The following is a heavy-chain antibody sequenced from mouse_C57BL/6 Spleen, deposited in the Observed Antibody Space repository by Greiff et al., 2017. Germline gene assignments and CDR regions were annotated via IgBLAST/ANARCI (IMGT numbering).Heavy chain of an antibody. CDR3: ARALHWGANYFDY. V-gene: IGHV5-17*01. Sequence: EVQVVESGGGLVKPGGSLKLSCAASGFTFSDSGMHWVRQGPEKGLEWVAYISSGSSTIYYADTVKGRFTISRDNAKNTLFLQMTSLRSEDTAIYYGARALHWGANYFDYWGQGTTLTVSS. CDR1: GFTFSDSG. CDR2: ISSGSSTI. J-gene: IGHJ2*01. D-gene: IGHD6-1*01.